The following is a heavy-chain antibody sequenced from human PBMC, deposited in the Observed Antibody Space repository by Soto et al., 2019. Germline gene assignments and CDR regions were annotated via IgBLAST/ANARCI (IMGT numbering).Heavy chain of an antibody. CDR2: ISGSGGNT. V-gene: IGHV3-23*01. Sequence: EVQLLESGGDLVQPGGSLRLSCAASGLIFSDYARSWVRQAPGKGLECVACISGSGGNTFYADSVKGRFTISRDNSKNTLSLHMHSLRVDDTAVYFCAKDRFGIVGPVDYWGQGTLVTVSS. D-gene: IGHD1-26*01. CDR1: GLIFSDYA. CDR3: AKDRFGIVGPVDY. J-gene: IGHJ4*02.